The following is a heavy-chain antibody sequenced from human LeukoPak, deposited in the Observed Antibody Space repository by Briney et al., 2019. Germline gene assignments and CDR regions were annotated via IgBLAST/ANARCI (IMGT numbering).Heavy chain of an antibody. Sequence: GGSLRLSCATSRFAFSTQGMHWVRQAPGKGLEWVAAIWHDGNNKYYVDSVKGRFTISRDNTKNSLFLQINSLRDDDTARYYCARGWATIPDWGQGSLVIVSS. CDR1: RFAFSTQG. CDR2: IWHDGNNK. D-gene: IGHD5-24*01. V-gene: IGHV3-33*01. CDR3: ARGWATIPD. J-gene: IGHJ4*02.